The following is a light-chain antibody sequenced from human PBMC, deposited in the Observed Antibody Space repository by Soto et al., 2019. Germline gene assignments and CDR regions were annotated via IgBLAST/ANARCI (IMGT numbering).Light chain of an antibody. CDR2: GAS. CDR3: KQHFNGTIT. CDR1: QSVTSSY. Sequence: EIVLTQSPGTVSLSPGEVATPGGGASQSVTSSYLAWYQQKPGQAPRLLIYGASNRATGIPARFSGSGSGTDFTLTISSLEPEDFAVYYCKQHFNGTITCGQGTRLEI. V-gene: IGKV3-20*01. J-gene: IGKJ5*01.